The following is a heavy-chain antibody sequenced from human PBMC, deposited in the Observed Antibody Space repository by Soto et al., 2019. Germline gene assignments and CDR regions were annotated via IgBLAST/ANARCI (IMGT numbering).Heavy chain of an antibody. CDR3: GGGYSGRSFVLIDY. D-gene: IGHD6-19*01. J-gene: IGHJ4*02. Sequence: SETLHLTCTVSADSFTSYYWSWIRQSAGAGLEWLGRVYNSGTTTYSPSLMSRLTLSADPSNNQVFLLLKSVTAADTAVYFCGGGYSGRSFVLIDYWGQGMLVTVSS. CDR1: ADSFTSYY. CDR2: VYNSGTT. V-gene: IGHV4-4*07.